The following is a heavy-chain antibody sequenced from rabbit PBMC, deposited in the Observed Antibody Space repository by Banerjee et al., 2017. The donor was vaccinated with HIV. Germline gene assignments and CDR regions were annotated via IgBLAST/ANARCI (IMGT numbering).Heavy chain of an antibody. V-gene: IGHV1S45*01. CDR3: ARAGGYAGDSGTTFGL. CDR2: IYGGSSGTT. CDR1: GFSFSSSYW. J-gene: IGHJ3*01. D-gene: IGHD7-1*01. Sequence: QEQLEESGGDLVKPEGSLTLTCTASGFSFSSSYWICWVRQAPGKGLEWIACIYGGSSGTTYYASWAKGRFTISKISSTTVTLQMTSLTAADTATYFCARAGGYAGDSGTTFGLWGQGTLVTVS.